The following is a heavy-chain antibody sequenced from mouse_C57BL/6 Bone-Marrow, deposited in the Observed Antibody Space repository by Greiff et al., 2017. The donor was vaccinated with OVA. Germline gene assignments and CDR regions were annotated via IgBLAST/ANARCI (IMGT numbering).Heavy chain of an antibody. Sequence: EVQLVESGEGLVKPGGSLKLSCAASGFTFSSYAMSWVRQTPEKRLEWVAYISSGGDYIYYADTVKGRFTISRDNAGNTLYLQMSSLKSEGTAMYYGTRPPYDGHGGRARDYWGQGTSVTVSS. CDR2: ISSGGDYI. J-gene: IGHJ4*01. CDR1: GFTFSSYA. V-gene: IGHV5-9-1*02. CDR3: TRPPYDGHGGRARDY. D-gene: IGHD2-14*01.